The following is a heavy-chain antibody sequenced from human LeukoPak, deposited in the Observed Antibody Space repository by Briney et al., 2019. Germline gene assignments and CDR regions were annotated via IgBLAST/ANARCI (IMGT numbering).Heavy chain of an antibody. CDR1: GFTFSNYT. J-gene: IGHJ4*02. CDR3: ARDAGGVAVTAIFDY. Sequence: GGSLRLSCAASGFTFSNYTMNWVRQAPGKGLEWVSSISSSSIYIYDADSVKGRFTISRDNAKNSLYLQMNSLKAEDTAVYYCARDAGGVAVTAIFDYWGQGTLVTVSS. CDR2: ISSSSIYI. D-gene: IGHD2-21*02. V-gene: IGHV3-21*01.